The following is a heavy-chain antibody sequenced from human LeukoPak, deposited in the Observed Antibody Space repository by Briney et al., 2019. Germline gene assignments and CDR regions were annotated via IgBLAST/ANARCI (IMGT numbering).Heavy chain of an antibody. CDR2: ISYDGSNK. D-gene: IGHD6-19*01. CDR1: GFTFSSYG. CDR3: AKGFRGSGWYSDY. Sequence: RAGRSLRLSCAASGFTFSSYGMHWVRQAPGKGLEWVAVISYDGSNKYYADSVKGRFTISRDNSKNTLYLQMNSLRAEDTAVYYCAKGFRGSGWYSDYWGQGTLVTVSS. V-gene: IGHV3-30*18. J-gene: IGHJ4*02.